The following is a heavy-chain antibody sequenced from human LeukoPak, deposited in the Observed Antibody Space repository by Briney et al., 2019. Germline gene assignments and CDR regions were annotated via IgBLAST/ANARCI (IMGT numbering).Heavy chain of an antibody. J-gene: IGHJ4*02. V-gene: IGHV1-24*01. D-gene: IGHD2-2*01. CDR1: GYTLTELS. Sequence: GASVKVSCKVSGYTLTELSMHWVRQAPGKGLEWMGGFDPEDGETIYGQKFQGRVTMTEDTSTDTAYMELSSLRSEDTAVYYCATPRRDQLLLGLDYWGQGTLVTVSS. CDR3: ATPRRDQLLLGLDY. CDR2: FDPEDGET.